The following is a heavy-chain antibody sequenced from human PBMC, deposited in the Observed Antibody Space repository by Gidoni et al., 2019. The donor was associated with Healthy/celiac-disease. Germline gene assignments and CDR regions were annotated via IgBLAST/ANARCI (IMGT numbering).Heavy chain of an antibody. CDR3: AKDQPDDYGDYYFDY. CDR1: GFTFSSYG. Sequence: QVQLVASVGGVVQPGRSLRLSCSASGFTFSSYGMHWVRQAPGKGREWGAVISYDGSNKYYADSVKGRFTISRDNSKNTLYLQMNSRRAEDTAVYYCAKDQPDDYGDYYFDYWGQGTLVTVSS. CDR2: ISYDGSNK. J-gene: IGHJ4*02. V-gene: IGHV3-30*18. D-gene: IGHD4-17*01.